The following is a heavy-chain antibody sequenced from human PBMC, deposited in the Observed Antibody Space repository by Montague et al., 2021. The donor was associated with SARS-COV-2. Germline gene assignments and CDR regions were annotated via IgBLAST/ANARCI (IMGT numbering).Heavy chain of an antibody. J-gene: IGHJ4*02. CDR3: VREVWWSFDL. Sequence: LRLSCAASGFSYTIHYMSWVRQAPGKGLQWIAKIVREGTETYYADSVRGRFIVSRDNAKKSMTLEMHSLTVDDTAVYYCVREVWWSFDLWGQGAPVTVSS. D-gene: IGHD2-8*02. CDR1: GFSYTIHY. V-gene: IGHV3-7*03. CDR2: IVREGTET.